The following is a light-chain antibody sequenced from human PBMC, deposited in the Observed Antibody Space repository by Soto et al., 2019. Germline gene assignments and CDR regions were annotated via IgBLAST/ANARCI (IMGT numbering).Light chain of an antibody. J-gene: IGKJ5*01. Sequence: EVVMTQSLLSLPVTLGQPASISCSSIQVLVYSDGNIYVNWFQQRPGQSPRRLIYQVSNRDSGVPDRFSGSGAGTDFTLKISRVEAEDVGVYYCMQGTHWPIAFGQGTRLEIK. CDR1: QVLVYSDGNIY. V-gene: IGKV2-30*01. CDR2: QVS. CDR3: MQGTHWPIA.